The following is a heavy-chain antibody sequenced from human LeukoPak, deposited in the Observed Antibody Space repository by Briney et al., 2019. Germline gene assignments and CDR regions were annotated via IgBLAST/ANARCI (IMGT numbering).Heavy chain of an antibody. CDR3: ARGPPALATSYFDY. CDR1: GYSISSGYY. Sequence: SETLSLTRTVSGYSISSGYYWGWIRQPPGKGLEWIGSIYHSGSTYYNPSLKSRVTISVDTSKNQFSLKLSSVTAADTAVYHCARGPPALATSYFDYWGQGTLVTVSS. D-gene: IGHD3-3*02. CDR2: IYHSGST. J-gene: IGHJ4*02. V-gene: IGHV4-38-2*02.